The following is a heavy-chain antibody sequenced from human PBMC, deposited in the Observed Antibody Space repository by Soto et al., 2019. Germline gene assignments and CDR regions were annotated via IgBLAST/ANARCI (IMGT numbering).Heavy chain of an antibody. CDR2: IYPGDSDT. CDR3: ARRYCSGGSCYMGPNLFDP. V-gene: IGHV5-51*01. Sequence: PGESLKISCKGSGYSFTSYWIGWVRQMPGKGLEWMGIIYPGDSDTRYSPSFQGQVTISADKSISTAYLQWSSLKASDTAMYYCARRYCSGGSCYMGPNLFDPWGQGTLVTVSS. J-gene: IGHJ5*02. D-gene: IGHD2-15*01. CDR1: GYSFTSYW.